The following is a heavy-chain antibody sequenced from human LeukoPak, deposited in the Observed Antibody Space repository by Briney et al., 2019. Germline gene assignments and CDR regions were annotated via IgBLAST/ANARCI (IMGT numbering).Heavy chain of an antibody. V-gene: IGHV1-18*01. D-gene: IGHD3-22*01. CDR3: ASGPYYYDSSGYYPYYYYYYMDV. J-gene: IGHJ6*03. CDR1: GYTFTSYG. Sequence: GASVKVSCKASGYTFTSYGISWVRQAPGQGLEWMGWISAYNGNTNYAQKFQGRVTITADESTFTAYMELSSLRSEDTAVYYCASGPYYYDSSGYYPYYYYYYMDVWGKGTTVTISS. CDR2: ISAYNGNT.